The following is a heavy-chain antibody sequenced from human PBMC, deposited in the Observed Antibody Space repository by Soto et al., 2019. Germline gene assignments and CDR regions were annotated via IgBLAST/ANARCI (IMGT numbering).Heavy chain of an antibody. CDR1: GYTFTSYD. CDR2: MNPNSGNT. V-gene: IGHV1-8*01. CDR3: ARGPRYSYGPYYFDY. J-gene: IGHJ4*02. D-gene: IGHD5-18*01. Sequence: ASVKVSCKASGYTFTSYDINWVRQATGQGLEWMGCMNPNSGNTGYAQKFQGRVTMTRDTSISTAYMELSSLRSEDTAVYYCARGPRYSYGPYYFDYWGQGTLVTVSS.